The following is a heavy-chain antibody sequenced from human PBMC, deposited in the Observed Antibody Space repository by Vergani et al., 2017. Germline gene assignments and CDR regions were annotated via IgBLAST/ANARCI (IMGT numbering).Heavy chain of an antibody. CDR2: MWYDGSNK. D-gene: IGHD3-22*01. CDR3: ARKHISNYYDSSGYYYMGYYYGMDV. CDR1: GFTFSSYG. V-gene: IGHV3-33*01. Sequence: QVQLVESGGGVVQPGRSLRLSCAASGFTFSSYGLHWVRQAPGKGFEWVAVMWYDGSNKYYADSVKGRFTISRDSSKNTLYLQMNGLRAEDTAVYYCARKHISNYYDSSGYYYMGYYYGMDVWGQGTTVTVSS. J-gene: IGHJ6*02.